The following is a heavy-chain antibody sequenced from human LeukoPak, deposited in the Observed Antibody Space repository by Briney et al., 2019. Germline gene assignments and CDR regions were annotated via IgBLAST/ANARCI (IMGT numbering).Heavy chain of an antibody. V-gene: IGHV4-59*01. CDR1: GGSISSYY. CDR3: ASLRSRWLQPHYFDY. D-gene: IGHD5-24*01. Sequence: PSETLSLTCTVSGGSISSYYWSWIRQPPGKGLEWIGYNYYSGSTNYNPSLKSRVTISVDTSKNQFSLKLSSVTAADTAVYYCASLRSRWLQPHYFDYWGQGTLVTVSS. J-gene: IGHJ4*02. CDR2: NYYSGST.